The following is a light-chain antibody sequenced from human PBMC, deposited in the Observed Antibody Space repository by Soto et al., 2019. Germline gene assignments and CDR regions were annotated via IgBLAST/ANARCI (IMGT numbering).Light chain of an antibody. V-gene: IGKV3-20*01. CDR2: GAS. Sequence: EILLTQSQGTLSWSPGERATLSCRASQSVSSSSLAWYQQKPGQAPRLLIYGASSSATGIPDRFSGSGSGTDFTLTISRLEPEDVAVYACHQYGSSTFGQGTKLEIK. CDR3: HQYGSST. J-gene: IGKJ2*01. CDR1: QSVSSSS.